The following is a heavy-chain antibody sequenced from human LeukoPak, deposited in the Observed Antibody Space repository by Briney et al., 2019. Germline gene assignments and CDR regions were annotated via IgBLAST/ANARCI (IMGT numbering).Heavy chain of an antibody. CDR2: ITGNGANT. J-gene: IGHJ5*02. D-gene: IGHD3-10*01. CDR1: GFTFSSYG. V-gene: IGHV3-23*01. CDR3: ARDRSGSYPNWFDP. Sequence: GGSLRLSCAASGFTFSSYGMSWVRQAPGKGLEWVSAITGNGANTFYADSVKGRFTISRDNSKNTMYLQMNSLRAEDTALYCARDRSGSYPNWFDPWGQGTLVTVSS.